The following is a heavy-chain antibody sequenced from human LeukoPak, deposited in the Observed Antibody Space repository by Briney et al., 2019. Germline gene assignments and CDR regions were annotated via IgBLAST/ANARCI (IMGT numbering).Heavy chain of an antibody. CDR1: GFTFSRYW. V-gene: IGHV3-7*01. CDR3: ARDYRGYRAPYYFDY. CDR2: IKQDASEK. Sequence: GGSLRLSCAASGFTFSRYWMRWVRQAPGEGLEWVANIKQDASEKYYVDSVKGRFTISRDNAKTSLYLQMNSLRAEDTAVYYCARDYRGYRAPYYFDYWGQGTLVTVSS. J-gene: IGHJ4*02. D-gene: IGHD2-15*01.